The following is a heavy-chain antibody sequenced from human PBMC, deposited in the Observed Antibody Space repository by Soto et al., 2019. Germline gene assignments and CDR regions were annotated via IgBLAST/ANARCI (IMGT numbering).Heavy chain of an antibody. CDR3: ARVIVGATPYYYYYYGMDV. Sequence: QVQLQESGPGLVKPSGTLSLTCAVSGGSISSSNWWSWVRQPPGKGLEWIGYIYYSGSTNYNPSLKSRVTISVDTSKNQFSLKLSSVTAADTAVYYCARVIVGATPYYYYYYGMDVWGQGTTVTVSS. CDR1: GGSISSSNW. V-gene: IGHV4-4*02. CDR2: IYYSGST. J-gene: IGHJ6*02. D-gene: IGHD1-26*01.